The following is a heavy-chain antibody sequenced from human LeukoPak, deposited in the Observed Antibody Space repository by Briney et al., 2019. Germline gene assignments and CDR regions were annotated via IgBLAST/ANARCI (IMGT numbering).Heavy chain of an antibody. CDR1: GFTFDDYA. J-gene: IGHJ4*02. D-gene: IGHD2-15*01. CDR2: ISWNSGSI. V-gene: IGHV3-9*01. Sequence: PGRSLRLSCAASGFTFDDYAMHWVRQAPGKGLKWVSGISWNSGSIGYADSVKGRFTISRDNAKNSLYLQMNSLRAEDTALYYCAKDTCSGGSCYYDYWGQGALVTVSS. CDR3: AKDTCSGGSCYYDY.